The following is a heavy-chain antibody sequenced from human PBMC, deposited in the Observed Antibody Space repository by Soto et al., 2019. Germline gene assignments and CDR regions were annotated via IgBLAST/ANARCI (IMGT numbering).Heavy chain of an antibody. CDR2: INAGNGNT. CDR1: GYTFTSYA. D-gene: IGHD5-18*01. J-gene: IGHJ3*02. CDR3: ARARVDTARNDAFDI. Sequence: QVQLVQSGAEVKKPGASVKVSCKASGYTFTSYAMHWVRQAPGQRLEWMGWINAGNGNTKYSQKFQGRVTITRDTSASTAYRELSSLRSEDTAVYYCARARVDTARNDAFDIWGQGTMVTVSS. V-gene: IGHV1-3*01.